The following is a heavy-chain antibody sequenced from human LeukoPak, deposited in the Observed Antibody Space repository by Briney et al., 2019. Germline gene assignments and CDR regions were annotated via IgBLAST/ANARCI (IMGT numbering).Heavy chain of an antibody. CDR1: GFTVSSNY. V-gene: IGHV3-53*01. J-gene: IGHJ6*02. CDR2: IYSGGT. CDR3: ARDGVVTGISGSYGMDV. D-gene: IGHD2-21*02. Sequence: GGSLRLSCAASGFTVSSNYMSWVRQAPGKGLEWVSVIYSGGTYCADSVKGRFTISRDNSKNTLYLQMNSLRAEDTAVYYCARDGVVTGISGSYGMDVWGQGTTVTVSS.